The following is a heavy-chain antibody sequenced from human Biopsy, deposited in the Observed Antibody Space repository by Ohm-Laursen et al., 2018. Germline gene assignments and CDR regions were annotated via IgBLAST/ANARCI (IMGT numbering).Heavy chain of an antibody. Sequence: SVNASCKASGDTFTTYYIHWVRQAPGQGLEWMGIINPGGNSTAYTQNFQGRVTMTWDTSTTTVYMELSSLRSEDTAVYYCVLASFDYWGQGTLVTAPS. CDR1: GDTFTTYY. V-gene: IGHV1-46*01. J-gene: IGHJ4*02. CDR3: VLASFDY. CDR2: INPGGNST.